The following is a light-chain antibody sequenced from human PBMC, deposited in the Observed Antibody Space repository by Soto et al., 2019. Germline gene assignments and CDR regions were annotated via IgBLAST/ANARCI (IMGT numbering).Light chain of an antibody. V-gene: IGLV2-11*01. CDR3: CSYGGSYALV. CDR1: SGDVGGYNF. CDR2: DVS. Sequence: QSALTQPRSVSGSPGQSVTISCTGTSGDVGGYNFVSWYQQHPGKAPTLMIFDVSQRPSGVPDRFSGSKSGNTASLTISGLQAVDEADYYCCSYGGSYALVFGGGTKLTVL. J-gene: IGLJ3*02.